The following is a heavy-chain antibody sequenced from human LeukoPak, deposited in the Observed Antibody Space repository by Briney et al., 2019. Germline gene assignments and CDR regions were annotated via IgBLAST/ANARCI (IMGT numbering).Heavy chain of an antibody. D-gene: IGHD5-12*01. J-gene: IGHJ4*02. V-gene: IGHV1-18*01. CDR3: ARDDALVATGSFDY. CDR2: ISDYNGNT. CDR1: GYTFSSYG. Sequence: ASVKVSCKASGYTFSSYGINWVRQAPGQGRKWMGWISDYNGNTNYAQKLQGSVTMTTDTSTSPAYMELSSLRSDDPAVYYCARDDALVATGSFDYWGQGTLVTVSS.